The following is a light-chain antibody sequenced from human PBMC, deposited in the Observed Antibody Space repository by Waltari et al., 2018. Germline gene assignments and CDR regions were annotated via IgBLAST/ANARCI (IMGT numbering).Light chain of an antibody. CDR3: CSYAGSYTWV. V-gene: IGLV2-11*01. CDR2: DVS. Sequence: QSALTQPRSVSGSPGPSVTIPCTGTSSAVGGYNSVSWYQQHPGKAPKLMIYDVSKRPSGVPDRFSGSKSGNTASLTISGLQAEDEADYYCCSYAGSYTWVFGTGTKVTVL. CDR1: SSAVGGYNS. J-gene: IGLJ1*01.